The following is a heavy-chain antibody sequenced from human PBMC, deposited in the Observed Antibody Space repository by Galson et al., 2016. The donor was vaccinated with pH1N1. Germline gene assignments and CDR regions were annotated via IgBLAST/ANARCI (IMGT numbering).Heavy chain of an antibody. CDR3: SRNWLGIDY. CDR1: GYPFSDYW. CDR2: IDNDGRGT. V-gene: IGHV3-74*01. Sequence: SLRLSCAASGYPFSDYWMHWVRQAPGKGLVWVARIDNDGRGTSYADSVRGRFAISRDNAANMPYLQMNSLRTDDTAVYYCSRNWLGIDYWGQGALVTVSS. J-gene: IGHJ4*02. D-gene: IGHD1-26*01.